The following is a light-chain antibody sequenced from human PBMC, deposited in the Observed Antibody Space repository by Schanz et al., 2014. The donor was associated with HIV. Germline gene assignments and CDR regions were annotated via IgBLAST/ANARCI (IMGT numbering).Light chain of an antibody. V-gene: IGLV2-23*01. CDR3: CSYAGSRIRV. J-gene: IGLJ3*02. CDR1: SSDVGTYYH. CDR2: EGA. Sequence: QSALTQPASVSGSPGQSITISCTGTSSDVGTYYHVSWYQQHPGKAPKLMIYEGAKRPSGVSSRFSGSKSDNTASLTISGLQAEDEADYYCCSYAGSRIRVFGGGTKLTVL.